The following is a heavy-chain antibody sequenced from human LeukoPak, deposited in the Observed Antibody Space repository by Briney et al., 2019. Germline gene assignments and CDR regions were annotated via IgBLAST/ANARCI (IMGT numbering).Heavy chain of an antibody. Sequence: GGSLRLSRAASGFTFSSYGMHWVRQAPGKGLEWVAFIRCDGSNKCYADSVKGRFTISRDNSKNTLHLQMNSLRAEDTAVYFCAKGMSFSNNFLSDYWGRGTLVTVSS. V-gene: IGHV3-30*02. CDR1: GFTFSSYG. D-gene: IGHD2/OR15-2a*01. CDR2: IRCDGSNK. J-gene: IGHJ4*02. CDR3: AKGMSFSNNFLSDY.